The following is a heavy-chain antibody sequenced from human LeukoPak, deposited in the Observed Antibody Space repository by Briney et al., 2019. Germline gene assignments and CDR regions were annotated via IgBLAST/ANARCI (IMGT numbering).Heavy chain of an antibody. CDR1: GGTFSSYA. CDR2: INPNSGGT. Sequence: ASVKVSCKASGGTFSSYAISWVRQAPGQGLEWMGWINPNSGGTNYAQKFQGRVTMTRDTSISTAYMELSRLRSDDTAVYYCARLAEGWYFDWLLFDYWGQGTLVTVSS. D-gene: IGHD3-9*01. CDR3: ARLAEGWYFDWLLFDY. J-gene: IGHJ4*02. V-gene: IGHV1-2*02.